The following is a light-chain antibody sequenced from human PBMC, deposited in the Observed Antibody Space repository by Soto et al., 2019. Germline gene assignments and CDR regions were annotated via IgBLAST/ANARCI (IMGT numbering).Light chain of an antibody. CDR1: QDINTW. J-gene: IGKJ5*01. CDR3: QQANSFPAVT. CDR2: AAS. Sequence: DIQMTQSPSSVSASVGDRVTITCRASQDINTWLAWYQQKPGKAPKLLIYAASSLQSGFPPRFSGSESGTDFTLTINSLQAEDFATYYCQQANSFPAVTFGQGTRLDIK. V-gene: IGKV1-12*01.